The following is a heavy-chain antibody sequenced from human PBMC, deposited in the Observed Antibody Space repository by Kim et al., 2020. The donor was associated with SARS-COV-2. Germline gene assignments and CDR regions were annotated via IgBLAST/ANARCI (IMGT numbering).Heavy chain of an antibody. CDR2: ISYDGSNK. J-gene: IGHJ6*02. D-gene: IGHD3-16*01. CDR1: GFTFSSYA. CDR3: ARDGGAEGYTHYYYYGMDV. Sequence: GGSLRLSCAASGFTFSSYAMHWVRQAPGKGLEWVAVISYDGSNKYYADSVKGRFTISRDNSKNTLYLQMNSLRAEDTAVYYCARDGGAEGYTHYYYYGMDVWGQGTTVTVSS. V-gene: IGHV3-30-3*01.